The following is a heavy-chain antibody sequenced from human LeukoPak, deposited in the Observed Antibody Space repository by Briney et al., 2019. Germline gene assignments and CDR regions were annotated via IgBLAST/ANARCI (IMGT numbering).Heavy chain of an antibody. J-gene: IGHJ4*02. Sequence: SETLSLTCTVSGGSISSNDYYWGWIRQPPGRGLEWIGNIYYSGSTFYNPSLKSRFPISVDTSKNQFSLKLSSVTAADTAVYYCARFMVRGLIVDYWGQGTLVTVSS. CDR2: IYYSGST. CDR3: ARFMVRGLIVDY. D-gene: IGHD3-10*01. CDR1: GGSISSNDYY. V-gene: IGHV4-39*01.